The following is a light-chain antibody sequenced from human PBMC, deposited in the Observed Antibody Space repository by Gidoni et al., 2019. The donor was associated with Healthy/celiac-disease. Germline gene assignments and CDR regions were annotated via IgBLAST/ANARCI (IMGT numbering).Light chain of an antibody. J-gene: IGLJ1*01. CDR2: DVS. CDR3: SSYTSSSTRV. V-gene: IGLV2-14*01. Sequence: QSALTQPASVPGSPGQSITISCTGTSSAVGGYNYVSWYQQHPGKAPKLTIYDVSNRPSGVSNRFSGSKSGNTASLTISGLQAEDEADYYCSSYTSSSTRVFGSGTKVTVL. CDR1: SSAVGGYNY.